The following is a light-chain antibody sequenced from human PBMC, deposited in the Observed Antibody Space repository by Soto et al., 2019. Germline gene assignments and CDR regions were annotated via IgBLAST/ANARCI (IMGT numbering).Light chain of an antibody. V-gene: IGKV4-1*01. Sequence: DIVMTQSPDSLAVSLGERATINCKSSQSVLYSSNNKNYLALYXXKPGQPPKLLIYWASTRESGVPDRFSGRGSGTDFTLTISSLQAEDVAVYYCQQYYSTHPTFGQGTKVDIK. CDR3: QQYYSTHPT. CDR1: QSVLYSSNNKNY. J-gene: IGKJ1*01. CDR2: WAS.